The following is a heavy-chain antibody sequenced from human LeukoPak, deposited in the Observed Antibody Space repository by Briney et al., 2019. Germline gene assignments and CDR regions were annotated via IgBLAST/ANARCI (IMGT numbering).Heavy chain of an antibody. V-gene: IGHV3-21*01. CDR1: GFTFSSYS. CDR2: ISSSSSYI. D-gene: IGHD6-6*01. CDR3: ARGGDSEQLVYYYYYGMDV. J-gene: IGHJ6*02. Sequence: GGSLRLSCAASGFTFSSYSMNWVRQAPGKGLEWVSSISSSSSYIYYADSVKGRFTISRDNAKNSLYLQMNSLRAEDTAVYYCARGGDSEQLVYYYYYGMDVWGQGTTVTVSS.